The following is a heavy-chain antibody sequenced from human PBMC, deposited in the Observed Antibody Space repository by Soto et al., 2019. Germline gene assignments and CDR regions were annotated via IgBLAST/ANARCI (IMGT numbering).Heavy chain of an antibody. D-gene: IGHD2-21*01. Sequence: QVQLVQSGAEVKKPGSSVKVSCKASGGTFSSYAITWVRQAPGQGLEWMGGIIPIFDSINYAQKFQGRVTITAGESTSTAYMELSSLRSEDTAVYYCARARVYYSRYGMDVWGQGTRVTVSS. V-gene: IGHV1-69*01. CDR1: GGTFSSYA. CDR3: ARARVYYSRYGMDV. J-gene: IGHJ6*02. CDR2: IIPIFDSI.